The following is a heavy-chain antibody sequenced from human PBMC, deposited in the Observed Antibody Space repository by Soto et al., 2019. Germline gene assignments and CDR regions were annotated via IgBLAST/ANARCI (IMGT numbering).Heavy chain of an antibody. CDR1: GGSISSYY. Sequence: QVQLQESGPGLVKPSETLSLTCTVSGGSISSYYCSWIRQPPGKGLERIGYIYYSGSTNSNPSLKSRLTTSVDTSHNQFSLKLSSVTAADTAVYYCAGVTLRNCDWLVFDYWGQGTLVTVS. CDR3: AGVTLRNCDWLVFDY. D-gene: IGHD3-9*01. J-gene: IGHJ4*02. CDR2: IYYSGST. V-gene: IGHV4-59*01.